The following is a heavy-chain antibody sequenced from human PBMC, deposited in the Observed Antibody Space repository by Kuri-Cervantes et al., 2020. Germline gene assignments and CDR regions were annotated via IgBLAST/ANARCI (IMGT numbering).Heavy chain of an antibody. V-gene: IGHV1-46*01. D-gene: IGHD5-12*01. CDR1: GYTFTSYY. CDR3: AREDNSGYDLWWFDP. J-gene: IGHJ5*02. Sequence: ASVKVSCKASGYTFTSYYMHWVRQAPGQGLEWMGIINPSGGSTSYAQKFQGRVTMTRDTSTSTVYMELSSLRSEDTAVYYCAREDNSGYDLWWFDPWGQGTLVTVSS. CDR2: INPSGGST.